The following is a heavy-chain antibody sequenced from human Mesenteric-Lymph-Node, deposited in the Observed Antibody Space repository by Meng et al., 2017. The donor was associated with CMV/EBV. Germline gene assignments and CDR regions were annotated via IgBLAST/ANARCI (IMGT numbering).Heavy chain of an antibody. CDR2: VYYRDNT. D-gene: IGHD1-26*01. Sequence: GSLRLSCTVSGYSISSGYYWGWIRQPPGGALEWIGSVYYRDNTNYNPSLKSRVTISLDTSKNQLSLSLSPLTAADTAVYYCARRGRSGTLNWFDTWGQGTLVTVSS. V-gene: IGHV4-38-2*02. J-gene: IGHJ5*02. CDR1: GYSISSGYY. CDR3: ARRGRSGTLNWFDT.